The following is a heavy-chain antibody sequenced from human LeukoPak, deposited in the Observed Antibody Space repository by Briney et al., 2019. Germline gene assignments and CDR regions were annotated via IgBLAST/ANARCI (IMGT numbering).Heavy chain of an antibody. CDR2: ISGSGGNT. CDR3: ARGLYDSSGYYYFPHY. J-gene: IGHJ4*02. D-gene: IGHD3-22*01. CDR1: GFTFSSYA. V-gene: IGHV3-23*01. Sequence: GGSLRLSCAASGFTFSSYAMSWVRQAPGKGLEWVSGISGSGGNTYYADSVKGRFTISRDNSKNTLYLQMNSLRAEDTAVYYCARGLYDSSGYYYFPHYWGQGTLVTVSS.